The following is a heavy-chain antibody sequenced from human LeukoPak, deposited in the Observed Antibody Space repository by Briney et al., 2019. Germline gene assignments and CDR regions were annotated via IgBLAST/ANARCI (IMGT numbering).Heavy chain of an antibody. V-gene: IGHV4-59*01. Sequence: ASETLSLTCTVSGGSISNYYWSWIRQPPGKGLEWIGYIYYSGSTNYNPSLKSRVTISVDTSKNQFSLKLSSVTAADTAVYYCARDQYYYYYGMDVWAKGPRSPSP. CDR1: GGSISNYY. J-gene: IGHJ6*02. CDR3: ARDQYYYYYGMDV. CDR2: IYYSGST.